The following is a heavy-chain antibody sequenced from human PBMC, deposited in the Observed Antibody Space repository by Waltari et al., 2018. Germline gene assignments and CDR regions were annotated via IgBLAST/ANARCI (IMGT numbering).Heavy chain of an antibody. J-gene: IGHJ4*02. Sequence: EVQLVESGGGLVKPGGSLRLSCAASGFTFSSYSMNWVRQAPGKGLEWVSSISSSSSYIYYADSVKGRFTISRDNAKNSLYLQMNSLRAEDTAVYYCARAGRGYCTNGVCPYYFDYWGQGTLVTVSS. D-gene: IGHD2-8*01. V-gene: IGHV3-21*01. CDR1: GFTFSSYS. CDR2: ISSSSSYI. CDR3: ARAGRGYCTNGVCPYYFDY.